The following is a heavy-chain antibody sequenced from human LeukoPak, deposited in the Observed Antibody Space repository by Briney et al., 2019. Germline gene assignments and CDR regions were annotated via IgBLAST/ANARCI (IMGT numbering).Heavy chain of an antibody. CDR2: ISWNSGSI. J-gene: IGHJ4*02. V-gene: IGHV3-9*01. D-gene: IGHD6-13*01. CDR1: GFTFSSYA. CDR3: AKDIEAAAGMIDY. Sequence: SLRLSCAASGFTFSSYAMSWVRQAPGKGLEWVSGISWNSGSIGYADSVKGRFTISRDNAKNSLYLQMNSLRAEDTALYYCAKDIEAAAGMIDYWGQGTLVTVSS.